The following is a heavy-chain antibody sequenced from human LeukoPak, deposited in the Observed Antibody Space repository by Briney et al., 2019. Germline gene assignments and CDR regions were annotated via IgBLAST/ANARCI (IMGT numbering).Heavy chain of an antibody. Sequence: PSETLSPTCTVSGGSISSYYWSWIRQPPGKGLEWIGYIYYSGSTNYNPSLKSRVTISVDTSKNQFSLKLSSVTAADTAVYYCARLSQQMSAFDIWGQGTMVTVSS. J-gene: IGHJ3*02. CDR1: GGSISSYY. V-gene: IGHV4-59*08. CDR2: IYYSGST. D-gene: IGHD6-13*01. CDR3: ARLSQQMSAFDI.